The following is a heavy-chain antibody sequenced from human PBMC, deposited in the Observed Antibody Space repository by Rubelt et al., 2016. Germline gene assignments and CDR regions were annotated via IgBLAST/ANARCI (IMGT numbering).Heavy chain of an antibody. Sequence: QLQLQESGPGLVKPSETLSLTCTVSGGSISSGGYYWSWIRQHPGKGLEWIGYIYYSGSTYYNPSLKSRVSITVDTSKNQFSLKLSSVTAAETAGYYCARADYYDSSGYHNWFDPWGQGTLVTVSS. CDR2: IYYSGST. D-gene: IGHD3-22*01. V-gene: IGHV4-31*03. CDR3: ARADYYDSSGYHNWFDP. CDR1: GGSISSGGYY. J-gene: IGHJ5*02.